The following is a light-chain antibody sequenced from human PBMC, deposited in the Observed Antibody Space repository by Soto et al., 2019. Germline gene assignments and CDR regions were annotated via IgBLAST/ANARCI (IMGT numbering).Light chain of an antibody. Sequence: EIVFTQSPATLSLSPGERATLSCRASQSVSSYLAWYQPKPGQAPRLLIYDASNRATGIPARFSGSGSGTDFTLTISSLEPEDFAVYYCQQRSNWPLTFGGGTKVEIK. CDR3: QQRSNWPLT. CDR2: DAS. CDR1: QSVSSY. J-gene: IGKJ4*01. V-gene: IGKV3-11*01.